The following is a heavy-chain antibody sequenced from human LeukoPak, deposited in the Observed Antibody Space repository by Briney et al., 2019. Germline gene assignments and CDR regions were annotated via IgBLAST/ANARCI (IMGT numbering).Heavy chain of an antibody. J-gene: IGHJ3*02. V-gene: IGHV3-23*01. CDR1: GFTFSSYA. CDR2: VGGSDYST. D-gene: IGHD2-2*01. Sequence: GGSLRLSCAASGFTFSSYAMHWVRQAPGKGLEWVSAVGGSDYSTYYADSVKGRFTISRDHSKNTLYLQMNSLRAEDTAVYYCAKGKRYCSITTCYEDAFHIWGQGTMVTVSS. CDR3: AKGKRYCSITTCYEDAFHI.